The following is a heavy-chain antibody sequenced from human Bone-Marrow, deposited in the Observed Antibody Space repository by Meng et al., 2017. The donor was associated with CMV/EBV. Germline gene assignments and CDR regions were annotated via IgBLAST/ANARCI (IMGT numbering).Heavy chain of an antibody. CDR1: GFTFSNAW. Sequence: GESLKISCAASGFTFSNAWMSWVRQAPGKGLEWVGRIKSKTDGGTTDYAAPVKGRFTISRDDSKNTLYLQMNSLKTEDTAVYYCTTYYDFWSDPNYYYGMDVWGQGNTV. D-gene: IGHD3-3*01. V-gene: IGHV3-15*01. CDR2: IKSKTDGGTT. CDR3: TTYYDFWSDPNYYYGMDV. J-gene: IGHJ6*02.